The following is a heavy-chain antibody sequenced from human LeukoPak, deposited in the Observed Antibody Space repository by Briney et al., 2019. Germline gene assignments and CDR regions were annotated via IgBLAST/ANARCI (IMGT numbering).Heavy chain of an antibody. J-gene: IGHJ6*03. CDR1: GDSVSSNS. D-gene: IGHD1-1*01. CDR3: ARELERRRADYYMDV. Sequence: SQTLSLTCAVFGDSVSSNSWNWIRQSPSRGLEWLGRTYYRSKWYNDYAVSVKSRITINPDTSKNQFSLQLNSVTPEDTAVYYCARELERRRADYYMDVWGKGTTVTVSS. V-gene: IGHV6-1*01. CDR2: TYYRSKWYN.